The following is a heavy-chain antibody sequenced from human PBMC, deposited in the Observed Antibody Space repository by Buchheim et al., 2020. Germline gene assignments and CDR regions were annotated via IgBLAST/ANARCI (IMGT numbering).Heavy chain of an antibody. Sequence: QVQLVESGGGVVQPGRSLRLSCAASGFTFSSYCMHWVRQAPGKGLEWVSVISYDGSNTYYADSVKGRFTISRDNAKNTLYLKMNSLRAEDTAVYYCAKDRYDFWSGSKKYGMDDWGQGTT. CDR3: AKDRYDFWSGSKKYGMDD. CDR2: ISYDGSNT. J-gene: IGHJ6*02. V-gene: IGHV3-30*18. D-gene: IGHD3-3*01. CDR1: GFTFSSYC.